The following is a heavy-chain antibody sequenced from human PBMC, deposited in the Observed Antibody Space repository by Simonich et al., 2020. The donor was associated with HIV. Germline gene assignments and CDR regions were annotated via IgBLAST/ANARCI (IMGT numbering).Heavy chain of an antibody. J-gene: IGHJ4*02. CDR1: GGSFSGYH. CDR2: IYYSGST. CDR3: ARRSTGLELRK. V-gene: IGHV4-34*11. D-gene: IGHD1-7*01. Sequence: QVQLQQWGSGLLKPSETLSLTCAVYGGSFSGYHRSWIRQPPGKGLEWIGYIYYSGSTNYNPSLKSRVTISVDTSKNQFSLKLSSVTAADTAVYYCARRSTGLELRKWGQGTLVTVSS.